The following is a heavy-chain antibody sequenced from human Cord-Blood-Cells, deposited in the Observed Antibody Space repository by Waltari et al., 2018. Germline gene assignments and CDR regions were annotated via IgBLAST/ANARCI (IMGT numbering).Heavy chain of an antibody. CDR3: ARVPYYYGMDV. CDR1: GGSFSGYY. CDR2: INHSGST. V-gene: IGHV4-34*01. Sequence: SLTCAVYGGSFSGYYWSWIRQPPGKGLEWIGEINHSGSTNYNPSLKSRVTISVDTSKNQFSLKLSSVTAADTAVYYCARVPYYYGMDVWGQGTTVTVSS. J-gene: IGHJ6*02.